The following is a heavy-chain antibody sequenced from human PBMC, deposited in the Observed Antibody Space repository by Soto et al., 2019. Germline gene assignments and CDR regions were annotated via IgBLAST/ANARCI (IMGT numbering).Heavy chain of an antibody. CDR1: GGTFSSYT. V-gene: IGHV1-69*02. CDR2: IIPILGIA. Sequence: SVKVSCNASGGTFSSYTISLVRQAPGQGLEWMGRIIPILGIANYAQKFQGRVTITADKSTSTAYMELSSLRSEDTAVYYCARVVPAASPYYYMDVWGKGTTVTVSS. J-gene: IGHJ6*03. D-gene: IGHD2-2*01. CDR3: ARVVPAASPYYYMDV.